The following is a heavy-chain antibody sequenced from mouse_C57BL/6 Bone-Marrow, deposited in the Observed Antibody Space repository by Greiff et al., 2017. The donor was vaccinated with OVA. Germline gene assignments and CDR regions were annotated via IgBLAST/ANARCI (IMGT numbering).Heavy chain of an antibody. CDR1: GFNIKDDY. D-gene: IGHD1-1*01. CDR3: TRSSLFCAY. J-gene: IGHJ3*01. V-gene: IGHV14-4*01. CDR2: IDPENGDP. Sequence: VQLKQSGAELVRPGASVKLSCTASGFNIKDDYMHWVKQRPEQGLEWIGWIDPENGDPEYASQFQGKATITTDTSSNSAYLQRRRRTSEDTAVYYCTRSSLFCAYWGQGTLVTVSA.